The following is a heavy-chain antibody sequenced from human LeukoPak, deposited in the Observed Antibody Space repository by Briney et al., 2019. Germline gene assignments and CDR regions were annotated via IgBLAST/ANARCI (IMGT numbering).Heavy chain of an antibody. CDR1: GFTFSSYA. D-gene: IGHD3-10*01. V-gene: IGHV3-23*01. J-gene: IGHJ4*02. CDR3: VGQVGGLSLGSGSLDY. CDR2: ISDSGGGT. Sequence: GGSLRLSCAASGFTFSSYAMSWVRQAPEKGLEWVSTISDSGGGTYYADSVKGRFTISRDNSKNTLYLQMNSLRAEDTAVYFCVGQVGGLSLGSGSLDYWGQGTLVTVSS.